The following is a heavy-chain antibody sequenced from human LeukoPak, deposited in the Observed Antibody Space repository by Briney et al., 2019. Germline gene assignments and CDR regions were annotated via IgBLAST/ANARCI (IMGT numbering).Heavy chain of an antibody. CDR2: ISGSGGST. CDR3: AKGITFGGVIVPVDY. D-gene: IGHD3-16*02. CDR1: GFTFSSYA. J-gene: IGHJ4*02. V-gene: IGHV3-23*01. Sequence: GGSLRLSCAASGFTFSSYAMSWVRQAPGKGLEWVSAISGSGGSTYYADSVKGRFTISRDNSKNTLYLQMNSLRAEDTAVYDCAKGITFGGVIVPVDYWGQGTLVTVSS.